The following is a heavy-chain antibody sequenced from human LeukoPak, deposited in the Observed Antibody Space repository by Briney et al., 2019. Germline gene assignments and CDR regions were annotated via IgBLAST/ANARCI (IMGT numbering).Heavy chain of an antibody. CDR1: GFTFSNYG. J-gene: IGHJ4*02. CDR3: AKDPGQQWLFFNY. Sequence: GGSLRLSCAASGFTFSNYGMSWVRQAPGKGLDWVSAISGGAVSTYYADSVKGRFTISRDNSKNTLYLQMNTLRAEDTAVYYCAKDPGQQWLFFNYWGQGTLVTVSS. V-gene: IGHV3-23*01. D-gene: IGHD6-19*01. CDR2: ISGGAVST.